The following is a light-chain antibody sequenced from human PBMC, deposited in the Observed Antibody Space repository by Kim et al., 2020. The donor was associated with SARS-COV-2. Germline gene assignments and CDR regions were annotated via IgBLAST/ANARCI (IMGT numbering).Light chain of an antibody. V-gene: IGKV1-5*03. CDR2: KAS. Sequence: SVGDRVTITCRASQSISSWLAWYQQKPGKAPKLLIYKASSLESGVPSRFSGSGSGTEFTLTISSLQPDDFATYYCQQYNSYSSWTFGQGTKVDIK. CDR1: QSISSW. J-gene: IGKJ1*01. CDR3: QQYNSYSSWT.